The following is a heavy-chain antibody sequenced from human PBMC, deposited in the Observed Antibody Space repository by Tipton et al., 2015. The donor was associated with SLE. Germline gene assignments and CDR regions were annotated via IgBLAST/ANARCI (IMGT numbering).Heavy chain of an antibody. V-gene: IGHV4-31*03. CDR3: ARAIRFFDY. Sequence: TLSLTCTVSDASINSGGYYWSWIRQHPEKGLEWIGYIYSNGNTYFNPSLKSRLTISLDTSQNQFSLSLTSVTAADTAVYYCARAIRFFDYWGRGTLVTVSS. CDR1: DASINSGGYY. J-gene: IGHJ4*02. D-gene: IGHD2-21*01. CDR2: IYSNGNT.